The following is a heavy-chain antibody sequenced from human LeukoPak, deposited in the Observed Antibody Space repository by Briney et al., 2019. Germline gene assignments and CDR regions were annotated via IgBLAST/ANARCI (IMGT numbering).Heavy chain of an antibody. J-gene: IGHJ4*02. CDR1: GYSISSGYY. V-gene: IGHV4-38-2*01. D-gene: IGHD3-22*01. CDR2: IYHSGST. Sequence: SETLSLTCAVSGYSISSGYYWGWIRQPPGKGLEWIGSIYHSGSTYYNPSLESRVTISVDTSKNQFSLKLSSVTAADTAVYYCARRSYYDSSGPLDYWGQGTLVTVSS. CDR3: ARRSYYDSSGPLDY.